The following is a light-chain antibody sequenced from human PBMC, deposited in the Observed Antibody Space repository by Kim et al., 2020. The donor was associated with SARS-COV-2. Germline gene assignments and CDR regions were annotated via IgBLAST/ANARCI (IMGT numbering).Light chain of an antibody. CDR2: KAS. CDR1: QRISTS. Sequence: DIQMTQSPSTLSASVGDRVTITCRASQRISTSLARYQQKPGKVPKLLIYKASSLKSGVPSRFSGSGSGTEFTLTISSLQPDDFATYYCQQYNSYSRAFGQGTKVDIK. J-gene: IGKJ1*01. V-gene: IGKV1-5*03. CDR3: QQYNSYSRA.